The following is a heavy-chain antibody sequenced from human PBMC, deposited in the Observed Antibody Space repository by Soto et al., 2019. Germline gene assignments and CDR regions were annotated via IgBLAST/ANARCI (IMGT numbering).Heavy chain of an antibody. Sequence: EVQLLESGGGLIQRGGSLRLSCAVSGFTFSSHAMSWVRQAPEKGLEWVSGISGSGDDTFYAESVRGRFTISRDNSKNIVYLQMNGLSPDDTAVYYCAKRMGPQDYWGQGTLVTVSS. CDR3: AKRMGPQDY. J-gene: IGHJ4*02. D-gene: IGHD2-15*01. V-gene: IGHV3-23*01. CDR1: GFTFSSHA. CDR2: ISGSGDDT.